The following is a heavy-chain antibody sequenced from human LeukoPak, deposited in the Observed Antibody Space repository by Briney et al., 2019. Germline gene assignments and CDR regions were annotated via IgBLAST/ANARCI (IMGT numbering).Heavy chain of an antibody. V-gene: IGHV4-34*01. CDR2: INHGGST. CDR3: ARAPNLGYCSSTSCPGLYNWFDP. D-gene: IGHD2-2*01. J-gene: IGHJ5*02. Sequence: SETLSLTCAVYGGSFSGYYWSWIRQPPGKGLEWIGEINHGGSTNYNPSLKSRVTISVDTSKNQLSLKLSSVTAADTAVYYCARAPNLGYCSSTSCPGLYNWFDPWGQGTLVTVSS. CDR1: GGSFSGYY.